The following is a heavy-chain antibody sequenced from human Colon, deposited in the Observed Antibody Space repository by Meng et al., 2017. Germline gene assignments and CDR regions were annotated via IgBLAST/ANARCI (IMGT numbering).Heavy chain of an antibody. Sequence: GESLKISCAASGFTFNNYAMAWLRQAPGKGLEWVSAIGLDRITHHSDSVKGRFTISRDYSGSPLYLQMDSLRAEDTAGYYCARYHYDSNNFYGLDVWGQGTTVTVSS. CDR1: GFTFNNYA. CDR3: ARYHYDSNNFYGLDV. V-gene: IGHV3-23*01. D-gene: IGHD3-22*01. J-gene: IGHJ6*02. CDR2: IGLDRIT.